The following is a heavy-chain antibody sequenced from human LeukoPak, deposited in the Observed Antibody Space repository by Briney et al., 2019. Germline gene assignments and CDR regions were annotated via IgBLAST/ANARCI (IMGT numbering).Heavy chain of an antibody. V-gene: IGHV3-30*02. J-gene: IGHJ5*02. Sequence: GGSLRLSCAASEFTFSNYGMHWVRQAPGKGLEWVAFIRSDGTNEFYADSVRGRLTISRDNSKNTLYVEMNSLRAEDTAVYYCARSSVAGSDWFDPWGQGTLVTVSS. CDR1: EFTFSNYG. CDR3: ARSSVAGSDWFDP. CDR2: IRSDGTNE. D-gene: IGHD6-19*01.